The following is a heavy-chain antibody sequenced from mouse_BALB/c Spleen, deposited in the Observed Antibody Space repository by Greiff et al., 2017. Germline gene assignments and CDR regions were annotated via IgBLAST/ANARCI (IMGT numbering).Heavy chain of an antibody. CDR3: TRGPPDY. V-gene: IGHV5-6-4*01. Sequence: EVKLMESGGGLVKPGGSLKLSCEASGFTFSSYTMSWVRQTPEKRLEWVATISSGGSCTYYPDSVKGRFTISRDNAKNTLYLQMISLKSEDTAMYYCTRGPPDYWGQGTTLTVSS. CDR1: GFTFSSYT. J-gene: IGHJ2*01. CDR2: ISSGGSCT.